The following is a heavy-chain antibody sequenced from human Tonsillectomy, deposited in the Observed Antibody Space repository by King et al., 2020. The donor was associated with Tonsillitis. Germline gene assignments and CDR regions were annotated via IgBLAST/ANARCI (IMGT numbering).Heavy chain of an antibody. J-gene: IGHJ4*02. CDR2: IKPDGSEK. Sequence: QLVQSGGGLVQPGGSLKLSCAASEFTFSSSWMTWVRQAPGKGLQWVATIKPDGSEKYYADSVKGRFTVSRDNAKNSLDLQMNSLISEDTALYYCARDEAYSSFDYWGQGTLVTVSS. CDR1: EFTFSSSW. D-gene: IGHD6-19*01. V-gene: IGHV3-7*04. CDR3: ARDEAYSSFDY.